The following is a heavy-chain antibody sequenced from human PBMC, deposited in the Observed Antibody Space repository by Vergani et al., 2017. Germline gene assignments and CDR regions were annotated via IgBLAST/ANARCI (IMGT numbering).Heavy chain of an antibody. V-gene: IGHV5-51*01. CDR3: ARLYGRDSSGSKYFDY. CDR1: GYSLTNYW. J-gene: IGHJ4*02. Sequence: EVQLVQSGAEVKKPGEPLKISCQISGYSLTNYWIGWVRQMPGKGLEWMGIIHPADSDTRYSPSFQGQVTISVDKSISTAYLQRSSLRASDSAMYYCARLYGRDSSGSKYFDYWGQGALVTVSS. D-gene: IGHD3-22*01. CDR2: IHPADSDT.